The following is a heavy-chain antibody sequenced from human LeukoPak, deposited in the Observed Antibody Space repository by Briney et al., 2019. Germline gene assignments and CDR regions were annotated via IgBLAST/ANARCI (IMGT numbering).Heavy chain of an antibody. CDR2: ISGNGVKT. J-gene: IGHJ4*02. CDR3: AKGRGYRNGGPGY. CDR1: GFTFNSYA. Sequence: PGGSLRLSCAGSGFTFNSYAMSWVRQAPGKGLEWVSGISGNGVKTYYVDSVKGRFTISTDNSKKTQNLQMNRLRAEDADVKYCAKGRGYRNGGPGYWGRGTLVTVSS. D-gene: IGHD4-11*01. V-gene: IGHV3-23*01.